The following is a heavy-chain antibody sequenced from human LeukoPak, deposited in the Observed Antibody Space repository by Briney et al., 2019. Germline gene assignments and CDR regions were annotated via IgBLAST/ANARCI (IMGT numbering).Heavy chain of an antibody. D-gene: IGHD6-19*01. J-gene: IGHJ4*02. Sequence: SETLSLTCAVYGGSFSGYYWSWIRQPPGKGLEWIGEINHSGSTNYNPSLKSRVTISVDTSKNQFSLKLSSVTAADTAVYSCARQSLYSSGWLPPFDSWGQGTLVTVSS. CDR2: INHSGST. CDR1: GGSFSGYY. V-gene: IGHV4-34*01. CDR3: ARQSLYSSGWLPPFDS.